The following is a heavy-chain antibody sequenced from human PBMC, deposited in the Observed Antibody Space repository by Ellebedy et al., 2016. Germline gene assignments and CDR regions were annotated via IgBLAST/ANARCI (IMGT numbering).Heavy chain of an antibody. Sequence: GGSLRLSCAASGFAFSSYWLTWVRQAPGKGLEWVANIKQDGGEIYYVDSVKGRFTISRDNAKNSLFLQVNSLRAEDTAVYYCARVAIGDSNAFDIWGQGTMVTVSS. J-gene: IGHJ3*02. CDR1: GFAFSSYW. CDR3: ARVAIGDSNAFDI. V-gene: IGHV3-7*01. D-gene: IGHD3-10*01. CDR2: IKQDGGEI.